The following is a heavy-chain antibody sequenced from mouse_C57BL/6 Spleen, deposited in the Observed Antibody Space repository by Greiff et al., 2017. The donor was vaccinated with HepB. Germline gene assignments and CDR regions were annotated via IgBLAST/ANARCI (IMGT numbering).Heavy chain of an antibody. Sequence: QVQLQQPGAELVRPGTSVKLSCKASGYTFTSYWMHWVKQRPGQGLEWIGVIDPSDSYTNYNQKFKGKATLTVDTSSSTAYMQLSSLTSEDSAVYYCAIYGNYEVDYWGQGTTLTVSS. J-gene: IGHJ2*01. D-gene: IGHD2-1*01. CDR1: GYTFTSYW. CDR3: AIYGNYEVDY. CDR2: IDPSDSYT. V-gene: IGHV1-59*01.